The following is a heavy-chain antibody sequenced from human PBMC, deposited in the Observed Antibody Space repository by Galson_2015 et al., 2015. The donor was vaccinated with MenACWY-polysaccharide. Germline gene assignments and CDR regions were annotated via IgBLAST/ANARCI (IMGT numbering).Heavy chain of an antibody. D-gene: IGHD3-10*01. Sequence: SLRLSCAASGFNFSSYGMHWVRQAPGKGLEWAAVVWNDGTKKYYADSVKGRFTVSRDNSKNTLYLQMSSLRVEDTAVYYCARDLASGMGPAIDFWGQGTLVTVSS. CDR1: GFNFSSYG. V-gene: IGHV3-33*01. J-gene: IGHJ4*02. CDR3: ARDLASGMGPAIDF. CDR2: VWNDGTKK.